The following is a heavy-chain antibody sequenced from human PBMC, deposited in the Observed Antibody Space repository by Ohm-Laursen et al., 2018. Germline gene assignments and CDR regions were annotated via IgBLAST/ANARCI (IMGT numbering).Heavy chain of an antibody. CDR1: GFIFSSFG. V-gene: IGHV3-30*18. D-gene: IGHD4-17*01. Sequence: SLRLSCSASGFIFSSFGMHWVRQAPGKGLEWVALISNDGSNKYYADSVKGRFTISRDNSKNTLYLQMNSLRAEDTAVYYCAKDPTYGDPRFDYWGREPWSPSPQ. J-gene: IGHJ4*02. CDR2: ISNDGSNK. CDR3: AKDPTYGDPRFDY.